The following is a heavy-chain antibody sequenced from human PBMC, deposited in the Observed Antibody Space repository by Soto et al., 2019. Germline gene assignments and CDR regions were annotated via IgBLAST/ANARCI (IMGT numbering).Heavy chain of an antibody. D-gene: IGHD2-8*01. J-gene: IGHJ4*02. CDR3: AKGITVLTLGYFDY. CDR1: GFTFSSYG. CDR2: ISYDGSNK. Sequence: QVQLVESGGGVVQPGRSLRLSCAASGFTFSSYGMHWVRQAPGKGLEWVAVISYDGSNKYYADSVKGRFTISRDNSKNTLYLQMNSLSAEDTAVYYCAKGITVLTLGYFDYWGQGTLVTVSS. V-gene: IGHV3-30*18.